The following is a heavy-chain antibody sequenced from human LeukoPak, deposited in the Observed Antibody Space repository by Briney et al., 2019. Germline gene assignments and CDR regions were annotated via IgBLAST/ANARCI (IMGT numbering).Heavy chain of an antibody. Sequence: GGSLRLSCAASGFTFSTYSMTWVRQAPGKGLEWISHISAASWGIKYADSVKGRFTTSRDNSKNTLYLQMNSLRAEDTAVYYCARVPEAAAVDYWGQGTLVTVSS. CDR3: ARVPEAAAVDY. V-gene: IGHV3-48*01. CDR1: GFTFSTYS. D-gene: IGHD6-13*01. J-gene: IGHJ4*02. CDR2: ISAASWGI.